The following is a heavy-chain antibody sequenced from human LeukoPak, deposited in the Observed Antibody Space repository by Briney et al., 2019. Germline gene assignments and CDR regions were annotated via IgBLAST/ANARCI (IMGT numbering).Heavy chain of an antibody. CDR2: INHSGST. V-gene: IGHV4-34*01. D-gene: IGHD2-2*01. J-gene: IGHJ4*02. CDR1: GGSFSGYY. CDR3: ARLGVRVVPAAVFDY. Sequence: SETLSLTCAVYGGSFSGYYWSWIRQPPGKGLEWIGEINHSGSTNYNPSLKSRVTISVDRSKTQFSLKLISVTAADTAVYYCARLGVRVVPAAVFDYWGQGTLVTVSS.